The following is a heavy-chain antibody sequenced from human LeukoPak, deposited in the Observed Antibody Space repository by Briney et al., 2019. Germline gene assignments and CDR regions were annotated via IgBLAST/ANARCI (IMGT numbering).Heavy chain of an antibody. CDR3: ARNGGSSSFDPYYYYGMDV. J-gene: IGHJ6*02. CDR1: GFTFSSYS. V-gene: IGHV3-21*01. Sequence: GGSLRLSCAASGFTFSSYSMNWVRQAPGKGLELVSSISSSSSYIYYADSVKGRFTISRDNAKNSLYLQMNSLRAEDTAVYYCARNGGSSSFDPYYYYGMDVWGQGTTVTVSS. CDR2: ISSSSSYI. D-gene: IGHD6-13*01.